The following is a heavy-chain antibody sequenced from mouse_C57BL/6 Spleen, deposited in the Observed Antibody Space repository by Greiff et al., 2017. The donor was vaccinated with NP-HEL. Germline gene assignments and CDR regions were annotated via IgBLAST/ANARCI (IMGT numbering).Heavy chain of an antibody. CDR3: ARIYYDYAYAMDY. V-gene: IGHV1-26*01. Sequence: VQLQQSGPELVKPGASVKISCKASGYTFTDYCMNWVKQSHGKSLEWIGDINPNNGGTSYNQKFKGKATLTVDKSSSTAYMELRSLTSEDSAVYYCARIYYDYAYAMDYWGQGTSVTVSS. CDR1: GYTFTDYC. CDR2: INPNNGGT. D-gene: IGHD2-4*01. J-gene: IGHJ4*01.